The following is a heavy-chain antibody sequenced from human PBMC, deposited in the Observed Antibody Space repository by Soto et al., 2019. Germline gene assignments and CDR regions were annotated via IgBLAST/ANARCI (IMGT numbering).Heavy chain of an antibody. Sequence: EVQLLDSGGGLVQPGGSLRLSCAASGFTFSGYALTWVRQAPGKGLEWVSAISGGGDATFYADSVKGRFTISRDNSKNILYLQMNTLRAEDTAVYYCARKVSGSTGRPDLWYFDLWGRGTLVTVSS. J-gene: IGHJ2*01. CDR1: GFTFSGYA. CDR2: ISGGGDAT. CDR3: ARKVSGSTGRPDLWYFDL. V-gene: IGHV3-23*01. D-gene: IGHD3-10*01.